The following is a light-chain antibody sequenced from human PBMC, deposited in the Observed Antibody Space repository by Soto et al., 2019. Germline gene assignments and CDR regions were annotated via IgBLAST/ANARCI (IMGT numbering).Light chain of an antibody. CDR1: SSNIGAGYD. CDR2: INS. Sequence: QSVLTQPPSVSGAPGQGVTISCAGTSSNIGAGYDVHWYQQVPGTAPKLLIYINSNRPSGVPDRFSGSKSGTSASLAITGLQAADEADYYCQSYDSSLRALVFGGGTKLTVL. V-gene: IGLV1-40*01. J-gene: IGLJ3*02. CDR3: QSYDSSLRALV.